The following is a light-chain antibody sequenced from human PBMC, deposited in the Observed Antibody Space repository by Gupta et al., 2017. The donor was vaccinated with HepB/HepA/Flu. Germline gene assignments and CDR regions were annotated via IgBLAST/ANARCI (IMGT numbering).Light chain of an antibody. CDR3: QHYEDFIPRT. V-gene: IGKV3-20*01. CDR2: GAS. J-gene: IGKJ4*02. CDR1: KSFTSGY. Sequence: EVVLTQSPGTLSLSPVASATLSCRASKSFTSGYLAWYQQKPGQAPRLLIYGASSRATDIPERIISSRSGTDFSPTISRRESEDFAVYYCQHYEDFIPRTFGEGTKVEMK.